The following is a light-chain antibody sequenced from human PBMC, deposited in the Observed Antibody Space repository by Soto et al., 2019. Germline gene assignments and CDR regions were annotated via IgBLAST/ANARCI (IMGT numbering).Light chain of an antibody. J-gene: IGKJ1*01. CDR1: QSISSW. CDR2: KAS. Sequence: DIQMTQSPSTLSASVGDRVTITCRASQSISSWLAWYQQKPGKAPKLLIYKASSLESGVPSRFSGSGSGTEFTLTISSLQPDDFVTYYCQQFNSYSRTFGKGTKVEIK. CDR3: QQFNSYSRT. V-gene: IGKV1-5*03.